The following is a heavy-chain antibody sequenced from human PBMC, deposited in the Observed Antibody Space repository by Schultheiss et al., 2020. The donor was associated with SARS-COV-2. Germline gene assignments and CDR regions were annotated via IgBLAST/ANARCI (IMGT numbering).Heavy chain of an antibody. CDR3: ASTLGPYCSSTSCYDRGDV. CDR2: INHSGST. Sequence: SETLSLTCAVYGGSFSGYYWSWVRQSPGKGLEWIGEINHSGSTYYNPSLKSRVTISVDTSKNQFSLKLSSVTAADTAVYYCASTLGPYCSSTSCYDRGDVWGKGTTVTVSS. J-gene: IGHJ6*04. CDR1: GGSFSGYY. D-gene: IGHD2-2*01. V-gene: IGHV4-34*01.